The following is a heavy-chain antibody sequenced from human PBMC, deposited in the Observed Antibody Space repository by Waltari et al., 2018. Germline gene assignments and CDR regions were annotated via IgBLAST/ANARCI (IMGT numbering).Heavy chain of an antibody. V-gene: IGHV1-2*02. CDR2: INPNSGGT. CDR1: GYTFTGYY. J-gene: IGHJ6*03. Sequence: QVQLVQSGAEVKKPGASVKVSCKASGYTFTGYYMHWVRQAPGQGLEWMGWINPNSGGTNYAQKFQGRVTMTRDTSISTAYMELSRLRSDDTAVYYCARGYSNYYYYYYMDVWGKGTTVTISS. D-gene: IGHD4-4*01. CDR3: ARGYSNYYYYYYMDV.